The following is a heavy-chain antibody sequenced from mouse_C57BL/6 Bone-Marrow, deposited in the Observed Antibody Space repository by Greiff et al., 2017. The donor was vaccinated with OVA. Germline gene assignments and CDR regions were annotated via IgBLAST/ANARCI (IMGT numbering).Heavy chain of an antibody. Sequence: QVQLQQPGAELVRPGTSVKLSCKASGYTFTSYWMHWVKQRPGQGLEWIGVIDPSDSYTNYNQKFKGKATLTVDTSSSTPYMQLSSLTSDDSAVYYCASSNWDYFDYWGQGTTLTVSS. CDR2: IDPSDSYT. CDR3: ASSNWDYFDY. D-gene: IGHD4-1*01. V-gene: IGHV1-59*01. J-gene: IGHJ2*01. CDR1: GYTFTSYW.